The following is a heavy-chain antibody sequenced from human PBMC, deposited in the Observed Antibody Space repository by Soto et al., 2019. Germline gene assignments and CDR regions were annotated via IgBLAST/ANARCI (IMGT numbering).Heavy chain of an antibody. Sequence: PSETLSLTCGVYGGSFSGYYWSWIRQPPGKGREWIGEINHSGRTNYNTSLKRRVTITVETSTNKYSLKMSTVTAAEEAANYYETTFLCAYYYGSGTLDYWGQGTLVTVSS. CDR1: GGSFSGYY. V-gene: IGHV4-34*01. CDR2: INHSGRT. CDR3: ETTFLCAYYYGSGTLDY. D-gene: IGHD3-10*01. J-gene: IGHJ4*02.